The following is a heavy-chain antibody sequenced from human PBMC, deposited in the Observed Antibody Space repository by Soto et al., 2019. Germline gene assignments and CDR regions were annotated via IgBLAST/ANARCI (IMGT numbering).Heavy chain of an antibody. CDR3: AKDRGMAVAGNDY. CDR2: ISGSGGST. D-gene: IGHD6-19*01. CDR1: GFTFSSYA. V-gene: IGHV3-23*01. Sequence: EVQLLESGGGLVQPGGSLRLSCAASGFTFSSYAMSWVRQAPGKGLEWVSAISGSGGSTYYADSVKGRFTISRDNPKNTLYLQMNSLRAEDTAVYYCAKDRGMAVAGNDYWGQGTLVTVSS. J-gene: IGHJ4*02.